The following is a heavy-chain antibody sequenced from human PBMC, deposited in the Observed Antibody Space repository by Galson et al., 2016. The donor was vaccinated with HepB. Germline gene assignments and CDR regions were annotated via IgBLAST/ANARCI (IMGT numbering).Heavy chain of an antibody. CDR3: ARPRSGPVGGNYYMDV. Sequence: ATLSLTCAVYGGSFSGYNWTWIRQPPGKGLEGIGEIHHSGSTIYNPPLKGRVTISVDTSKHQVFLSLRSVTAADTAVYYCARPRSGPVGGNYYMDVWGQGTTVTISS. D-gene: IGHD6-19*01. CDR2: IHHSGST. J-gene: IGHJ6*02. CDR1: GGSFSGYN. V-gene: IGHV4-34*01.